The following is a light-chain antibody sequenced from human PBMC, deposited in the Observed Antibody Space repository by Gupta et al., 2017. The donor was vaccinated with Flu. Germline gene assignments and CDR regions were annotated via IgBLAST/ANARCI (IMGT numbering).Light chain of an antibody. CDR1: GGSIAANY. CDR3: QGFDDSANRWV. CDR2: DNA. J-gene: IGLJ3*02. V-gene: IGLV6-57*01. Sequence: NFLLTQPHSVSESPGKTVTISCTRSGGSIAANYVQWYQQRPGGSPTTVIFDNAQRPSGVPDRFSSSIDSSSNSASLTISGLKTEDDADYYCQGFDDSANRWVFGGGTKLTVL.